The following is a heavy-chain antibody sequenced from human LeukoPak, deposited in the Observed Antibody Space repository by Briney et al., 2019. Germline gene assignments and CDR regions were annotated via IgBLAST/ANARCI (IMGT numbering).Heavy chain of an antibody. Sequence: ASVKVSCKASGYTFTSYGIIWVRQAPGQGLEWMGWISAYNGNTNYAQKLQGRVTMTTDTSTSTAYMELRSLRSDDTAVYYCARDSTPDYYGSGSYYNPFPYYFDYWGQGTLVTVSS. CDR3: ARDSTPDYYGSGSYYNPFPYYFDY. D-gene: IGHD3-10*01. J-gene: IGHJ4*02. V-gene: IGHV1-18*01. CDR2: ISAYNGNT. CDR1: GYTFTSYG.